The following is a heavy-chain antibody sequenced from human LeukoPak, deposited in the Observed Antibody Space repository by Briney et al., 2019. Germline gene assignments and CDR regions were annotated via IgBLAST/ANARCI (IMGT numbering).Heavy chain of an antibody. Sequence: SETLSLTCTVSGGSISSSSYSWGWIRQPPGKGLEWIGSVYYSGTTYYNPSLKSRVTISVDTSKIQFSLKLSSVAAADTAVYFCARLRFDFWSGYTHPYFDYWGQGTLVTVSS. D-gene: IGHD3-3*01. CDR1: GGSISSSSYS. CDR2: VYYSGTT. J-gene: IGHJ4*02. V-gene: IGHV4-39*01. CDR3: ARLRFDFWSGYTHPYFDY.